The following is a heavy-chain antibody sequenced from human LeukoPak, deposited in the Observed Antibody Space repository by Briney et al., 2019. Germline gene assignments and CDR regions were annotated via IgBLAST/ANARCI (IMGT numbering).Heavy chain of an antibody. CDR3: ARGDYDYVWGSYRYGGYDY. D-gene: IGHD3-16*02. J-gene: IGHJ4*02. V-gene: IGHV4-61*02. Sequence: SETLSLTCTVSGGSISSGSYYWSWIRQPAGKGLEWIGRIYTSGSTNYNPSLKNRVTISVDTSKNQFSLKLSSVTAADTAVYYCARGDYDYVWGSYRYGGYDYWGQGTLVTVSS. CDR1: GGSISSGSYY. CDR2: IYTSGST.